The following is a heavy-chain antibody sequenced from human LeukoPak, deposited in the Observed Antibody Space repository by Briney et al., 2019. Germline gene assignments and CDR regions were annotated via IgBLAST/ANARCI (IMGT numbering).Heavy chain of an antibody. V-gene: IGHV3-30-3*01. Sequence: PGGSLRLSCAASGFTFSTYAMHWVRQAPGKGLEWVALVSNDGSNKYYADSVKGRFTISRDNSKNTLYLQMNSLIIEDTTVYYCARGYRPVGDYYGMDVWGQGTTATVSS. D-gene: IGHD1-14*01. CDR3: ARGYRPVGDYYGMDV. CDR1: GFTFSTYA. J-gene: IGHJ6*02. CDR2: VSNDGSNK.